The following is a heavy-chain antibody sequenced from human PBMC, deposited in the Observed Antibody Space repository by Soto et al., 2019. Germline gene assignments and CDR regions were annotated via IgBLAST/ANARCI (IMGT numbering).Heavy chain of an antibody. J-gene: IGHJ6*02. CDR2: IIPIFGTA. Sequence: ASVKVSCKASGGTFSSYAISWVRQAPGQGLEWMGGIIPIFGTANYAQKFQGRVTITADESTSTAYMELGSLRSEDTAVYYCARDKRDYDFWSGYPGYYYYGMDVWGQGTTVTVSS. D-gene: IGHD3-3*01. CDR3: ARDKRDYDFWSGYPGYYYYGMDV. CDR1: GGTFSSYA. V-gene: IGHV1-69*13.